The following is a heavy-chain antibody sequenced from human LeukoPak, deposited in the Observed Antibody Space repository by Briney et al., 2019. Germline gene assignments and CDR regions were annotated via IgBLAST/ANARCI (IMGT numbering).Heavy chain of an antibody. D-gene: IGHD2-15*01. V-gene: IGHV3-23*01. Sequence: PGGSLRLSCAASGFTFSSYAMSWVRQAPGKGLEWVSFISHSGIIANYADSVKGRFTISRDNSKNTLYLQMNSLRLEDTAVYYCAKAVPTATHYWGQGTLVTVSS. J-gene: IGHJ4*02. CDR3: AKAVPTATHY. CDR2: ISHSGIIA. CDR1: GFTFSSYA.